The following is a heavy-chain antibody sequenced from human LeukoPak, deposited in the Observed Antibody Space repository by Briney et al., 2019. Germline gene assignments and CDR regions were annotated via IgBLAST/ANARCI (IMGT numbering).Heavy chain of an antibody. CDR1: GGSFSNYY. J-gene: IGHJ2*01. CDR2: INHSGST. CDR3: ARCPQQTRYFDL. Sequence: PSETLSLTCAVYGGSFSNYYWTWIRQPPGKGLEWIGEINHSGSTNYNPSLKSRVTISLDRSNNQFSLKLASVTGEDTAVYFCARCPQQTRYFDLWGRGTLVTVSS. D-gene: IGHD6-13*01. V-gene: IGHV4-34*01.